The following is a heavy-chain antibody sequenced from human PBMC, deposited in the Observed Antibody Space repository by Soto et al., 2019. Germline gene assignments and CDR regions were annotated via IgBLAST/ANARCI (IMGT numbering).Heavy chain of an antibody. D-gene: IGHD6-6*01. CDR3: ARVEYSSSSYYFDY. CDR2: IYYSGST. V-gene: IGHV4-59*01. Sequence: SETLSLTCTVSGGSISSYYWSWIRQPPGKGLEWIGYIYYSGSTNYNPSLKSRVTISADTSKNQFSLKLSSVTAADTAVYYRARVEYSSSSYYFDYWGQGTLVTVSS. CDR1: GGSISSYY. J-gene: IGHJ4*02.